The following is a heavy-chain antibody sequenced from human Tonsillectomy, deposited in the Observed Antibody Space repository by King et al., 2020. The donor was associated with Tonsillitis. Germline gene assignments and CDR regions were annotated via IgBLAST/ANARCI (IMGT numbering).Heavy chain of an antibody. CDR1: GFTFSSYA. CDR2: ISGSGGST. J-gene: IGHJ6*02. V-gene: IGHV3-23*04. Sequence: VQLVESGGGLVQPGGSLGLSCAASGFTFSSYAMSWVRQAPGKGLEWVSSISGSGGSTYYADSVKGRFTISRDNSKNTLYLQMNSLRAEDTAVYYCAKTTRLEDYYYGMDVWGQGTTVTVSS. D-gene: IGHD1-1*01. CDR3: AKTTRLEDYYYGMDV.